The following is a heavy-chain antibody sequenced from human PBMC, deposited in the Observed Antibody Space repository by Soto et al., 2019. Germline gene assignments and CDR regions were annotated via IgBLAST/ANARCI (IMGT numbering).Heavy chain of an antibody. CDR3: ARYCRSTSCPNFDS. Sequence: SETLSLTCTVSGGSLSSGNYYWSWIRQPPGKGLEWIGYIDYSGNTFYNPSLKSRLTISVDTSKNRFSLKLSSVTAADTAVYYCARYCRSTSCPNFDSWGRGTLVTVYS. CDR1: GGSLSSGNYY. CDR2: IDYSGNT. J-gene: IGHJ4*02. V-gene: IGHV4-30-4*01. D-gene: IGHD2-2*01.